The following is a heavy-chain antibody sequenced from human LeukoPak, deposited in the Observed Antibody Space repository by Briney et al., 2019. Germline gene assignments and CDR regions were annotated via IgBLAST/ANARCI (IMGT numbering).Heavy chain of an antibody. CDR1: GYTFTGYY. CDR3: ARGYYDFWSGYPPTDV. Sequence: ASVKVSCKASGYTFTGYYMHRVRQAPGQGLEWMGWINPNSGGTNYAQKFQGRVTMTRDTSISTAYMELSRLRSDDTAVYYCARGYYDFWSGYPPTDVWGKGTTVTVSS. D-gene: IGHD3-3*01. CDR2: INPNSGGT. J-gene: IGHJ6*04. V-gene: IGHV1-2*02.